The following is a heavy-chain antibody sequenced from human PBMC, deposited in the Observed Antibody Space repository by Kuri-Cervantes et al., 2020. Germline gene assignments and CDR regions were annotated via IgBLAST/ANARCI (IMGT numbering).Heavy chain of an antibody. V-gene: IGHV1-2*02. CDR2: INPNSGGT. D-gene: IGHD1-1*01. Sequence: ASVKVSCKASGYTLTGYYMHWVRQAPGQGLEWMGWINPNSGGTNYAQKFLGRVTMTRDTSTNTIYMEVRSLTSEDTAVYYCASEPKLEGGACDIWGRGTMVTVSS. CDR3: ASEPKLEGGACDI. CDR1: GYTLTGYY. J-gene: IGHJ3*02.